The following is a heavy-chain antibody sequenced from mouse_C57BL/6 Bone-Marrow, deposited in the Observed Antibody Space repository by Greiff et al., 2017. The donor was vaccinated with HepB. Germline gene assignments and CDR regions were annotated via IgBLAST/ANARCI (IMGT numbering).Heavy chain of an antibody. CDR3: ARYYYGSSPGYFDV. D-gene: IGHD1-1*01. CDR2: ISNGGGST. V-gene: IGHV5-12*01. J-gene: IGHJ1*03. CDR1: GFTFSDYY. Sequence: EVKLVESGGGLVQPGGSLKLSCAASGFTFSDYYMYWVRQTPEKRLEWVAYISNGGGSTYYPDTVKGRFTISRDNAKNTLYLQMSRLKSEDTAMYYCARYYYGSSPGYFDVWGTGTTVTVSS.